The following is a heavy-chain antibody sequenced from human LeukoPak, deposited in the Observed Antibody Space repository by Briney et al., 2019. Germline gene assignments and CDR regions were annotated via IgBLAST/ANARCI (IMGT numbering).Heavy chain of an antibody. CDR2: IYYTEST. J-gene: IGHJ4*02. D-gene: IGHD6-6*01. CDR3: ARHRAYSSSSPFDY. V-gene: IGHV4-59*08. Sequence: PSETLSLTCSAAGGSISSLYWSWLRQPPGKGLERIGYIYYTESTNYNPSLKSRVTMFVDMSKNQFSLRLSSVTAADTAVYYCARHRAYSSSSPFDYWGQGTLVTVSS. CDR1: GGSISSLY.